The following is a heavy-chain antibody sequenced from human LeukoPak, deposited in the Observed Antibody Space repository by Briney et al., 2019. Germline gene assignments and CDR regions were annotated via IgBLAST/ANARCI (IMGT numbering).Heavy chain of an antibody. J-gene: IGHJ4*02. Sequence: PSETLSLTCTVSGGSISSSSYYWGWIRQPPGKGLEWIGSIYYSGSTYYNPSLKSRVTISVDTSKNQFSLKLSSVTAADTAVYYCARRRITFGGVIDYWGQGTLVTVSS. CDR3: ARRRITFGGVIDY. CDR1: GGSISSSSYY. D-gene: IGHD3-16*01. CDR2: IYYSGST. V-gene: IGHV4-39*07.